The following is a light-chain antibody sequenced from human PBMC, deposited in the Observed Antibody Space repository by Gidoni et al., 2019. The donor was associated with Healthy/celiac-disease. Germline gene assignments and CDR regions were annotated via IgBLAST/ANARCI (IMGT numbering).Light chain of an antibody. CDR2: KAS. V-gene: IGKV1-5*03. CDR1: QSISSW. Sequence: VGDRVTITCRARQSISSWLAWYQQKPGKAPKLLIYKASSLESGVPSRFSGSGSGTEFTLTISSLQPDDFATYYCQQYNSYSWTFGQGTKVEIK. CDR3: QQYNSYSWT. J-gene: IGKJ1*01.